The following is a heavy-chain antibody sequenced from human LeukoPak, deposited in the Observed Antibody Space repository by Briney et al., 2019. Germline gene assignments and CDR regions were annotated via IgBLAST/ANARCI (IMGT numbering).Heavy chain of an antibody. CDR3: AKERLGIFGALGY. CDR2: IYYSGST. J-gene: IGHJ4*02. V-gene: IGHV4-61*01. Sequence: SETLSLTCTVSGGSVSSGSYYWSWIRQPPGKGLEWIGYIYYSGSTNYNPSLKSRVTISVDTSKNQFSLKLSSVTAADTAVYYCAKERLGIFGALGYWGQGTLVTVSS. CDR1: GGSVSSGSYY. D-gene: IGHD3-3*01.